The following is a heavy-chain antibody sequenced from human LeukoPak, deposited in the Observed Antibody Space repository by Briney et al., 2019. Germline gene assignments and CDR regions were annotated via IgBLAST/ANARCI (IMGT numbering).Heavy chain of an antibody. J-gene: IGHJ4*02. D-gene: IGHD3-10*01. Sequence: GGTLRLSCAATGFTFSNHGMNWVRQAPGKGLEWVSGISPSGDIKYYADSVKGRFTISRDNSKKTLYLEVSSLTGEDTAVYYCAKDDAWIRFGEWSQGTLVTVSS. CDR3: AKDDAWIRFGE. CDR1: GFTFSNHG. V-gene: IGHV3-23*01. CDR2: ISPSGDIK.